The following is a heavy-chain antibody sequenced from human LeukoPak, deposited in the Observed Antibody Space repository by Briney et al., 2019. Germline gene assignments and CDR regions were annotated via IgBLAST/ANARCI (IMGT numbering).Heavy chain of an antibody. CDR2: TYTGGNS. D-gene: IGHD3-22*01. CDR1: GFTVSSIH. CDR3: ARGGRGSAAVVAPRSFDI. J-gene: IGHJ3*02. Sequence: GGSLRLSCAASGFTVSSIHMVWVRQAPGKGLEWVSVTYTGGNSYYADSVKGRFIISRDISKNTLYLQMNSLRAEDSAPYYCARGGRGSAAVVAPRSFDIWGQGTMVTVSS. V-gene: IGHV3-53*01.